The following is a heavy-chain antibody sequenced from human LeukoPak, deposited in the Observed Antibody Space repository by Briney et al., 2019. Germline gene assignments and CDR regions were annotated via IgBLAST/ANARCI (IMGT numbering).Heavy chain of an antibody. CDR3: ARGVLLARGGSYYGHY. Sequence: GASVKVSCKASGYTFTGYYMHWVRQAPGQGLEWMGRINPNSGGTIYAQKFQGRVTMTRDTSISTTYMELSRLRSDDTAVYYCARGVLLARGGSYYGHYWGQGTLVTVSS. J-gene: IGHJ4*02. CDR1: GYTFTGYY. CDR2: INPNSGGT. V-gene: IGHV1-2*06. D-gene: IGHD1-26*01.